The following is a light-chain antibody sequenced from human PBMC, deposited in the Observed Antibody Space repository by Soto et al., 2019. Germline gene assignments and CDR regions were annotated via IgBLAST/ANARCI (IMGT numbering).Light chain of an antibody. Sequence: QSVLTQPPSAPGSPGQSVTISCTGTSSDVGAYNYVSWYQQHPGKAPKLMIYEVSKRPSGVPDRFSGSKSGNTASLTVSGLQTEDEADYYCSSKRGRNSYVFGTGTKLTVL. CDR2: EVS. CDR3: SSKRGRNSYV. V-gene: IGLV2-8*01. J-gene: IGLJ1*01. CDR1: SSDVGAYNY.